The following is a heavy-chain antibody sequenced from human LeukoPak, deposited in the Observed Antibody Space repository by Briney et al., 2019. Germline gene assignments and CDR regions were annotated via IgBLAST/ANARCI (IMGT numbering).Heavy chain of an antibody. CDR3: ARQAYTYAPFDY. CDR2: IYPGDSDT. V-gene: IGHV5-51*01. Sequence: PGESLKISCKGSGYRFNNYWIGWVRQMPGKGLEWMGIIYPGDSDTRYSPSFQGQVTISADRSISTAYLQWSSLKASDTAMYYCARQAYTYAPFDYWGQGTLVTVSS. CDR1: GYRFNNYW. J-gene: IGHJ4*02. D-gene: IGHD5-18*01.